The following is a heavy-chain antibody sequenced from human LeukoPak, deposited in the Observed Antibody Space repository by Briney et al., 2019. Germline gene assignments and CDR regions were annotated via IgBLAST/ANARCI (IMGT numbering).Heavy chain of an antibody. CDR3: ARVGGH. D-gene: IGHD3-10*01. V-gene: IGHV3-53*01. CDR2: IYSGGST. CDR1: GLTVSRNY. Sequence: GGSLRLSCAASGLTVSRNYMSWVRQAPGKGLESVSVIYSGGSTYYAESVRGRFTISSDNSKNTLYLQMNSLRVEDTAVYYCARVGGHWGQGTLVTVSS. J-gene: IGHJ4*02.